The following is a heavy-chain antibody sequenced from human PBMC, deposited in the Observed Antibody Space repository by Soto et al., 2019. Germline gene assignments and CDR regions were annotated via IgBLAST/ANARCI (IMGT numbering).Heavy chain of an antibody. D-gene: IGHD6-19*01. J-gene: IGHJ5*02. CDR3: ARVVGGIPVAGSWNWFDP. CDR1: GYTFTSYA. V-gene: IGHV1-18*04. Sequence: SVKVSCKASGYTFTSYALSWVRHAPGQGLEWMGWISTYNGNTNYAQNLQGRVTMTTDISTNTAYMELRSLRSDDTAVYYCARVVGGIPVAGSWNWFDPWG. CDR2: ISTYNGNT.